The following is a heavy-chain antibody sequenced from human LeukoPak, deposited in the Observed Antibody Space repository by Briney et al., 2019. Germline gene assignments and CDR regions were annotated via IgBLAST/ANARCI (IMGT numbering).Heavy chain of an antibody. Sequence: ASVKVSCKTSGYTFTGYYMFWVRQAPGQGLEWMGWINPNSGGTNYAQKFQGRVTMTRDTSISTAYMELSRLRSDDTAVYYCARPRRYCTNGVCGDAFDIWGQGTMVTVSS. CDR1: GYTFTGYY. CDR2: INPNSGGT. CDR3: ARPRRYCTNGVCGDAFDI. D-gene: IGHD2-8*01. V-gene: IGHV1-2*02. J-gene: IGHJ3*02.